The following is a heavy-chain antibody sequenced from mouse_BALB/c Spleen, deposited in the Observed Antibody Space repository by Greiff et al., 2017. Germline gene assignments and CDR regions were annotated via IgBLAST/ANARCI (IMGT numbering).Heavy chain of an antibody. Sequence: QVQLKQSGAELVRPGSSVKISCKASGYAFSSYWMNWVKQRPGQGLEWIGQIYPGDGDTNYNGKFKGKATLTADKSSSTAYMQLSSLTSEDSAVYFCARYGNYYFDYWGQGTTLTASS. CDR3: ARYGNYYFDY. J-gene: IGHJ2*01. V-gene: IGHV1-80*01. CDR2: IYPGDGDT. D-gene: IGHD2-1*01. CDR1: GYAFSSYW.